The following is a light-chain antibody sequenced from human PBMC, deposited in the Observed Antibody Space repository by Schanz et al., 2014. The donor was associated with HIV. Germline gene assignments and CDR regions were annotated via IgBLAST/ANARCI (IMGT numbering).Light chain of an antibody. CDR2: RAS. CDR3: QQFNNWPPEGT. Sequence: EIVLTQSPATLSLSPGERATLSCRARQRVSSYLAWYPQKPGQAPRLLIYRASTRATGIPARFSGSGSGTEFTLTISSLLSEDFAIYYCQQFNNWPPEGTFGQGTKVELK. CDR1: QRVSSY. V-gene: IGKV3-15*01. J-gene: IGKJ1*01.